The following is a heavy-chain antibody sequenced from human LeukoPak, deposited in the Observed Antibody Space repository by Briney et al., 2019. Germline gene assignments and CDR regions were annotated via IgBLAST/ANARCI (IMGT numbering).Heavy chain of an antibody. Sequence: GGSLRLSCAASGFTFSNYAMSWVRQAPGKGLEWVSAIIGSGGTTYYTNSVKGRFTISRDNSKNTLYLQMNSLRAEDTAVYYCAKGTRSSPKDAADIWGQGTMVTVSA. D-gene: IGHD1-26*01. CDR3: AKGTRSSPKDAADI. J-gene: IGHJ3*02. CDR1: GFTFSNYA. V-gene: IGHV3-23*01. CDR2: IIGSGGTT.